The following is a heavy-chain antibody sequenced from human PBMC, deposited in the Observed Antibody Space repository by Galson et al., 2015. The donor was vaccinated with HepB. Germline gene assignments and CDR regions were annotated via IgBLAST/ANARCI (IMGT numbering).Heavy chain of an antibody. CDR2: INTNTGNP. J-gene: IGHJ5*02. D-gene: IGHD6-13*01. Sequence: SVKVSCKASGYTFTSYAMNWVRQAPGQGLEWMGWINTNTGNPTYAQGSTGRFVFSLDTSVSTAYLQISSLKAEDTAVYYCARDLGALIAAAGTYGWFDPWGQGTLVTVSS. CDR3: ARDLGALIAAAGTYGWFDP. CDR1: GYTFTSYA. V-gene: IGHV7-4-1*02.